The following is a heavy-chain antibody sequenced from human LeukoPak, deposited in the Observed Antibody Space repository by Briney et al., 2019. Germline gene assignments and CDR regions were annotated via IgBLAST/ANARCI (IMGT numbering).Heavy chain of an antibody. D-gene: IGHD2-21*02. CDR3: ARDVGTFCGGDCYHSGAYFDY. CDR1: GGSIGTYY. Sequence: SETLSLTCTVPGGSIGTYYWSWIRQSPGKELEWIGYISYSGSTKYNPSFKSRITISVDTSKNQFSLKLYSVTAADTAVYYCARDVGTFCGGDCYHSGAYFDYWGQGTLVTVSS. V-gene: IGHV4-59*01. J-gene: IGHJ4*02. CDR2: ISYSGST.